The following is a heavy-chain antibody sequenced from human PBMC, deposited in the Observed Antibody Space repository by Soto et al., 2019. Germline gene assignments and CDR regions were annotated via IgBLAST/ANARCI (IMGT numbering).Heavy chain of an antibody. J-gene: IGHJ4*02. CDR3: ARRYGSGSFDY. CDR2: IYYSGST. Sequence: ISKRQHPGKGLEWIGYIYYSGSTNYNPSLKSRVTISGDTSKNQFSLKLSSVTAADTAVYYCARRYGSGSFDYWGQGTLVTVSS. V-gene: IGHV4-59*08. D-gene: IGHD3-10*01.